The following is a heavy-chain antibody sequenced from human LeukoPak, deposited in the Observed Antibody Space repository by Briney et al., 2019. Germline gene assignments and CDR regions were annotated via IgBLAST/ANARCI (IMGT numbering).Heavy chain of an antibody. V-gene: IGHV3-48*01. Sequence: GGSLRLSCAASGFSFSNFDMSWVRQAPGKGLQWVSFINSGSRTIYYADSVKGRFTISRDNFKNTLFLQMNTLRAEDTAIYYCVKSVSTGLGVIDFWGQGTLVTVSS. J-gene: IGHJ4*02. D-gene: IGHD3-9*01. CDR2: INSGSRTI. CDR3: VKSVSTGLGVIDF. CDR1: GFSFSNFD.